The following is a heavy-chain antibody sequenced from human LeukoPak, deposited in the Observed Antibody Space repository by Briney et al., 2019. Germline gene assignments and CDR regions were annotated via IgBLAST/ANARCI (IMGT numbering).Heavy chain of an antibody. D-gene: IGHD2-21*01. V-gene: IGHV3-7*01. CDR3: VREGEYYYMAA. J-gene: IGHJ6*03. Sequence: GGPLTLPCPAPGFTFNLYWMIGVPQAPGKGLDWVANIKQDGGETYYVGSVKGRFTISRDNAKSSLYLQMNSLRAEDTAVYYCVREGEYYYMAAWGKGTTVTDSS. CDR2: IKQDGGET. CDR1: GFTFNLYW.